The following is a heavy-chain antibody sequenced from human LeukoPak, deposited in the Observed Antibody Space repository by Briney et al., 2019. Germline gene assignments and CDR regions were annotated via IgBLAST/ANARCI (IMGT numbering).Heavy chain of an antibody. D-gene: IGHD3-3*01. J-gene: IGHJ4*02. V-gene: IGHV3-23*01. CDR3: AKEAYYDFWSGYYTVY. CDR2: ISGSGGST. Sequence: GGSLRLSCAASGFTFRNYTMTWVRQAPGKGLEWASAISGSGGSTYYADSVKGRFTISRDNSKNTLYLQMNSLRAEDTAVYYCAKEAYYDFWSGYYTVYWGQGTLVTVSS. CDR1: GFTFRNYT.